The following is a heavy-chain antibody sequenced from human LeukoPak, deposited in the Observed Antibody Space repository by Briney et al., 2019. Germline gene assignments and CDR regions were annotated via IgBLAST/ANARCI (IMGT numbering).Heavy chain of an antibody. V-gene: IGHV3-9*01. D-gene: IGHD5-18*01. CDR2: ISWNSGSI. CDR1: GFTFDDYA. J-gene: IGHJ4*02. Sequence: GGSLRLSCAASGFTFDDYAMPWVRQAPGKGLEWVSGISWNSGSIGYADSVKGRFTISRDNAKNSLYLQMNSLRAEDTALYYCAKDKHSGYSYGFVDYWGQGTLVTVSS. CDR3: AKDKHSGYSYGFVDY.